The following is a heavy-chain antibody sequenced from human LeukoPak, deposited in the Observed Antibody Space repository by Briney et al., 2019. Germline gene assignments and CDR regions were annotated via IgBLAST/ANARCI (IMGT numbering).Heavy chain of an antibody. J-gene: IGHJ4*02. CDR2: IIPIFGTA. Sequence: GASVKVSCKASGGTFISYAISWVRQAPGQGLEWMGGIIPIFGTANYAQKFQGRVTITADESTSTAYMELSSLRSEDTAVYYCARVVAVAGSLEYFFDYWGQGTLVTVSS. CDR3: ARVVAVAGSLEYFFDY. V-gene: IGHV1-69*13. D-gene: IGHD6-19*01. CDR1: GGTFISYA.